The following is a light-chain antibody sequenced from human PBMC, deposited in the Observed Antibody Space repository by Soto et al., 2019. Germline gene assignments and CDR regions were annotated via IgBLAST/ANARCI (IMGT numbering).Light chain of an antibody. Sequence: QSALTQPASVSASPGQSITISCTGASSDVGGFDYVSWYQQHPGKAPQLMIYDVTNRPSGVSDRFSGSKSGNTASLTISGLQAEDEADYYCSSYTSSSTSLRVFGGGTKLTVL. CDR1: SSDVGGFDY. CDR2: DVT. J-gene: IGLJ3*02. CDR3: SSYTSSSTSLRV. V-gene: IGLV2-14*01.